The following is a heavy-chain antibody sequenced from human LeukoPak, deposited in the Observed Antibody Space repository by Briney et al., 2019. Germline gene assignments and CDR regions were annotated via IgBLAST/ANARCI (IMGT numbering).Heavy chain of an antibody. D-gene: IGHD1-26*01. CDR3: ARAVGATHFDY. CDR2: IWYDGSNK. CDR1: GFTFSGYG. J-gene: IGHJ4*02. Sequence: GGSLRLSCAASGFTFSGYGMHWVRQAPGKGLESVAVIWYDGSNKYYADSVKGRFTISRDNSKNTLYLQMNSLRAEDTAVYYCARAVGATHFDYWGQGILVTVSS. V-gene: IGHV3-33*01.